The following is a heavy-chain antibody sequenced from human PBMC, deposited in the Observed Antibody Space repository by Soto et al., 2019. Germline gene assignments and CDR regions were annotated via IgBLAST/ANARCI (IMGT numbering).Heavy chain of an antibody. CDR3: GRLSLGRYYSTYYYYGMDV. Sequence: GGSLRLSCAGSRFTFGSHWMSWVRQAPGKGLEWVANINQDGSEEYYADSVKGRFTISRDNAKNSLYLQMNSLRVEDTAAYYCGRLSLGRYYSTYYYYGMDVWGQGTTVTVSS. V-gene: IGHV3-7*05. CDR2: INQDGSEE. CDR1: RFTFGSHW. D-gene: IGHD3-10*02. J-gene: IGHJ6*02.